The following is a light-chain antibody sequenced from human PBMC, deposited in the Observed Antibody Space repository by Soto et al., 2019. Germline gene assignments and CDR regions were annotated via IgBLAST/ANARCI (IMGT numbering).Light chain of an antibody. CDR2: DAS. V-gene: IGKV3-11*01. CDR3: QQRSNWPPRIT. Sequence: EIVLTQSPATLSLSPGERATLSCRASQSVSSNLAWYQQKPGQAPRLLIYDASNRATGIPARFSGSGSGTDFTLTISSLEPEDFAVYYCQQRSNWPPRITFGHGTKVDIK. J-gene: IGKJ3*01. CDR1: QSVSSN.